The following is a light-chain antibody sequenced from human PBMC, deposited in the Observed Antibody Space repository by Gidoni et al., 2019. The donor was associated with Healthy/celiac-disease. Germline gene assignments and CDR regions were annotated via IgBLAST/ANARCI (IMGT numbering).Light chain of an antibody. V-gene: IGKV1-5*03. CDR1: QIISSW. CDR3: QQDNSYPWT. CDR2: KAS. Sequence: DIQMTQSPSTLSASVGDRVTITCRASQIISSWLAWYQQKPGKAPKLLIYKASSLESGVPSRLSGSGSGTEFNLTISSLQPDDFATYYCQQDNSYPWTFGQGTKVEIK. J-gene: IGKJ1*01.